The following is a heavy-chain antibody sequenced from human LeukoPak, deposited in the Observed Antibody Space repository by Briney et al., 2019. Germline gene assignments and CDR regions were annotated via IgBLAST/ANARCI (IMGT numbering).Heavy chain of an antibody. CDR1: GGSISSSSYY. CDR2: IYYSGST. Sequence: SETLSLTCTVSGGSISSSSYYWGWIRQPPGKGREWIGSIYYSGSTYYNPSLKSRVTISVDTSKNQFSLKLSSVTAADTAVYYCARRSGYDFWSGYYTGIYFDYWGQGTLVTVSS. D-gene: IGHD3-3*01. J-gene: IGHJ4*02. V-gene: IGHV4-39*07. CDR3: ARRSGYDFWSGYYTGIYFDY.